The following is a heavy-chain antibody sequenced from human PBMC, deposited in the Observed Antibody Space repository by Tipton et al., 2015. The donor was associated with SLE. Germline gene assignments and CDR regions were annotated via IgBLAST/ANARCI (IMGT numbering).Heavy chain of an antibody. J-gene: IGHJ4*02. V-gene: IGHV4-59*12. CDR1: GGSISSYY. CDR3: ARDLWLYYYDSTEAFDY. Sequence: TLSLTCTVSGGSISSYYWSWIRQPPGQGLEWIGYIYYSGSTNYNPSLKSRVTISVDTSKNQFSLKLSSVTAADTAVYDCARDLWLYYYDSTEAFDYWGQGTLVTVSS. D-gene: IGHD3-22*01. CDR2: IYYSGST.